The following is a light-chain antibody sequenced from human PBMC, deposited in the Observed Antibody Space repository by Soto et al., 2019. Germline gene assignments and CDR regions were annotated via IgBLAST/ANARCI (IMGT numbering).Light chain of an antibody. CDR3: HHHHSIPPWT. CDR1: QDISNS. J-gene: IGKJ1*01. V-gene: IGKV1-33*01. CDR2: DAS. Sequence: DIQMTQSPSSLSTFVGDRVTMTCQASQDISNSLNWYQQKPGKPPQLLIYDASNLETGVSPRFSAGGSWTNFTLTINSLQPEDLATYYCHHHHSIPPWTFGPGTKVEI.